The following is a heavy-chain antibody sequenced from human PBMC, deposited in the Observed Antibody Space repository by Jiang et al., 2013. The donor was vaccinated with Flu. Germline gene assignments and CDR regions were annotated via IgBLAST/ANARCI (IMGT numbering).Heavy chain of an antibody. CDR3: AREEGAGIDY. CDR2: ISSSSSTI. Sequence: GLVQPGGSLRLSCAASGFTFSSYSMNWVRQAPGKGLEWVSYISSSSSTIYYADSVKGRFTISRDNAKNSLYLQMNSLRAEDTAVYYCAREEGAGIDYWGQGTLVTVSS. J-gene: IGHJ4*02. D-gene: IGHD1-1*01. CDR1: GFTFSSYS. V-gene: IGHV3-48*01.